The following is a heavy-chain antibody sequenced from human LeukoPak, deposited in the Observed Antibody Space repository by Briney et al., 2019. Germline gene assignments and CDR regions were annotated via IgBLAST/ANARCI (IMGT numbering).Heavy chain of an antibody. Sequence: GESLKISCKGSGYSFTSYWLGWVRQMPGKGLEWMGIIYPGDSDTRYSPSFQGQVTISADKSISTAYLQWSSLKASDTAMYYCARPTYSSGWSLAAFDIWGQGTMVTVSS. CDR3: ARPTYSSGWSLAAFDI. D-gene: IGHD6-19*01. CDR2: IYPGDSDT. J-gene: IGHJ3*02. V-gene: IGHV5-51*01. CDR1: GYSFTSYW.